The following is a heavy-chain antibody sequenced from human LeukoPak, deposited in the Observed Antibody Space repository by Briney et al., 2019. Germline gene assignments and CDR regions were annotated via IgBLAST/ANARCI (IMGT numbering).Heavy chain of an antibody. Sequence: PGGSLRLSCAASGFTFSSYSMTWVRQAPGQGLEWVSSISGSGGSTYHADSVKGRFTISRDNSKNTLYLQMNSLRAEDTAVYYCAKDGKKRIAAAGTSANWFDPWGQGTLVTVSS. CDR2: ISGSGGST. CDR3: AKDGKKRIAAAGTSANWFDP. J-gene: IGHJ5*02. CDR1: GFTFSSYS. V-gene: IGHV3-23*01. D-gene: IGHD6-13*01.